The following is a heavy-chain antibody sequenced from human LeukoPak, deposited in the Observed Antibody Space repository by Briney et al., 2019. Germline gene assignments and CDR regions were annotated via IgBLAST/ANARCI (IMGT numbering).Heavy chain of an antibody. Sequence: PSETLSLTCTVSGGSISSYYWSWIRQPPGKGLGWIGYIYYSGSTNYNPSLKSRVTISVDTSKNQFSLKLSSVTAADTAVYYCARAPSGLYYFDYWGQGTLVTVSS. CDR2: IYYSGST. J-gene: IGHJ4*02. CDR1: GGSISSYY. D-gene: IGHD6-19*01. CDR3: ARAPSGLYYFDY. V-gene: IGHV4-59*01.